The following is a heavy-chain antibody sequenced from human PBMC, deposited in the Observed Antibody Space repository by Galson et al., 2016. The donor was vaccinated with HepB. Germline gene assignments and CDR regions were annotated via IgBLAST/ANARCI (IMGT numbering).Heavy chain of an antibody. CDR3: ARDFGYCSSTSCYKGGLFYYYGMDV. Sequence: LRLSCAASGFTFSTYNMNWVRQAPGKGLEWVLSISNSNSYIYYTDSVKGRFTISRDNAKNSLYLQMNSLRAEDTAVYYCARDFGYCSSTSCYKGGLFYYYGMDVWGQGTTVTVSS. CDR1: GFTFSTYN. J-gene: IGHJ6*02. CDR2: ISNSNSYI. V-gene: IGHV3-21*01. D-gene: IGHD2-2*02.